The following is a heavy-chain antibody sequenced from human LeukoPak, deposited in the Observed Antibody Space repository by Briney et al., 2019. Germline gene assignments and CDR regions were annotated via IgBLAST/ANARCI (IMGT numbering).Heavy chain of an antibody. CDR3: ARDQVVGALTGYYIDV. D-gene: IGHD2-15*01. Sequence: GASVKVSCTASGYTFTSYGISWVRQAPGQGLEWVGWISAYNGSTTYEQTFQGRVTMTTDTSTSTAYMELRSLRSDDTAVYYCARDQVVGALTGYYIDVWGKGTTVTVSS. V-gene: IGHV1-18*01. CDR2: ISAYNGST. CDR1: GYTFTSYG. J-gene: IGHJ6*03.